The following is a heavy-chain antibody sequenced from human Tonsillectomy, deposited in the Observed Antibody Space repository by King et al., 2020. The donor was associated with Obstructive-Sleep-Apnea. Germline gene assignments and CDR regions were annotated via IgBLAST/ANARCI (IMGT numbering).Heavy chain of an antibody. CDR3: ARDPAYDYGMDV. D-gene: IGHD3-16*01. V-gene: IGHV3-7*01. CDR1: GFTFSSNW. J-gene: IGHJ6*02. Sequence: VQLVESGGGLVQPGGSLRLSCEASGFTFSSNWLSWVRQPPGKGLEWVANIKQDGSEKYYVDFVKGRFTISRDNAKNSLYLQMNSLRAEDTAVYYCARDPAYDYGMDVWGQGTTVTVSS. CDR2: IKQDGSEK.